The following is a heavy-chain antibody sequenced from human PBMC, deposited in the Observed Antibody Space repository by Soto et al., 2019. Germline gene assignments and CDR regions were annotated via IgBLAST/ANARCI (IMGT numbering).Heavy chain of an antibody. CDR1: GFTFSNAW. CDR3: TTDGGSGWEDYFDY. Sequence: PGGSLRLSCAASGFTFSNAWMSWVRQAPGKGLEWVGRIKSKTDGGTTDYAAPVKGRFTISRDDSKNTLYLQMNSLKTEDTAVYYCTTDGGSGWEDYFDYWGQGTLVTVSS. D-gene: IGHD6-19*01. J-gene: IGHJ4*02. V-gene: IGHV3-15*01. CDR2: IKSKTDGGTT.